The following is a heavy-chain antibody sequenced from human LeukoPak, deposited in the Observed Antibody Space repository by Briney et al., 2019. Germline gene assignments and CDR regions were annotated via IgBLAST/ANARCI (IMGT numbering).Heavy chain of an antibody. CDR3: ARDSSGSYYVLDY. CDR2: ISSSGDYI. V-gene: IGHV3-21*05. D-gene: IGHD1-26*01. J-gene: IGHJ4*02. Sequence: NPGGSLRLSCAASGFTFKTYNMNWVRQAPGKGLEWISYISSSGDYIYHADSVEGRFTISRDSAKNSLFLQMNGLRAEDTAVYYCARDSSGSYYVLDYWGQGTLVTVSS. CDR1: GFTFKTYN.